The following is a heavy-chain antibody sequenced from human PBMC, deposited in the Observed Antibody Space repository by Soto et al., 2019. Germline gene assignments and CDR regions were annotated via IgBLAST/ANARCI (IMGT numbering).Heavy chain of an antibody. CDR2: FYYTGST. CDR1: GGSINTGSFF. Sequence: SETLSLTCNVSGGSINTGSFFWSWIRQHPGKGLEWIGYFYYTGSTYYNPSLESRVTITADTSQNQLSLRLTSVTAADTAVYYCARAKFYRGVMDQFDYWGQGTPVTVSS. V-gene: IGHV4-31*03. J-gene: IGHJ4*02. CDR3: ARAKFYRGVMDQFDY. D-gene: IGHD3-10*01.